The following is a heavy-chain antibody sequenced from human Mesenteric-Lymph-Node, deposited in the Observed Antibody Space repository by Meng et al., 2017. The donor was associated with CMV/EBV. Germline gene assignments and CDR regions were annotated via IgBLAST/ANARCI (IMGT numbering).Heavy chain of an antibody. D-gene: IGHD1-1*01. Sequence: GESLKISCAASGFTFSSYGMTWVRQAPGKGLEWVSALSASGDSTFYADSVKGRFTISRDISKNTLYLQMNSLGAEDRAVYYCATGQERYHYWGQGTLVTVSS. CDR1: GFTFSSYG. CDR2: LSASGDST. V-gene: IGHV3-23*01. CDR3: ATGQERYHY. J-gene: IGHJ4*02.